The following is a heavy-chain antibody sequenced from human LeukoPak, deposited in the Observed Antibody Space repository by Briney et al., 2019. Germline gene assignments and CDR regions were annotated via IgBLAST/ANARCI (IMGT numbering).Heavy chain of an antibody. CDR3: ARMTTGTAYFDY. D-gene: IGHD1-1*01. J-gene: IGHJ4*02. CDR2: MHYSGNT. V-gene: IGHV4-39*01. CDR1: GDSISSRTYY. Sequence: ASETLSLTCTVSGDSISSRTYYWGWIRQPPGKGLEWIGIMHYSGNTYYNPSHKSRVTISADTSKNQISMKVSSVTAADTAVYYCARMTTGTAYFDYWGQGTLVTVSS.